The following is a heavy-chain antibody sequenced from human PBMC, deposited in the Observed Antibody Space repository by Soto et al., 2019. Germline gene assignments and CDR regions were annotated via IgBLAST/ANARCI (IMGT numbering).Heavy chain of an antibody. CDR3: ARGEQYSGRIFDY. J-gene: IGHJ4*01. Sequence: SQTLSLTCVITGSSVSSNIAGWSCVRQSPSRGLEWLGRTYYRSKWYYEYAVSVRGRIAINPDTSKNQYSLQLNSVTPEDTAVYFCARGEQYSGRIFDYWGQGTMVTVSS. CDR1: GSSVSSNIAG. D-gene: IGHD1-26*01. V-gene: IGHV6-1*01. CDR2: TYYRSKWYY.